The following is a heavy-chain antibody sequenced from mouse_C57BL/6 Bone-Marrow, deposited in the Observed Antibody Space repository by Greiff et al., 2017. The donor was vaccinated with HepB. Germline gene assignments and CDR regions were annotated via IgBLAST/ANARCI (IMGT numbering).Heavy chain of an antibody. CDR1: GYTFTSYW. J-gene: IGHJ4*01. CDR2: IYPGSGST. V-gene: IGHV1-55*01. Sequence: QVQLQQPGAELVKPGASVKMSCKASGYTFTSYWITWVKQRPGQGLEWIGDIYPGSGSTNYNEKFKSKATLTVDTSSSTAYMQLSSLTSEDSAVYYCARWGYDGYYYYYAMDYWGQGTSVTVSS. CDR3: ARWGYDGYYYYYAMDY. D-gene: IGHD2-3*01.